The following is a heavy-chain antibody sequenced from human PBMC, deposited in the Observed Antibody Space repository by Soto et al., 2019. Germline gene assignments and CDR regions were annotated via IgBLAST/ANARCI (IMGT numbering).Heavy chain of an antibody. D-gene: IGHD3-10*01. V-gene: IGHV1-18*01. CDR2: ISAYNGNT. CDR1: GYTLTSCA. CDR3: ARDPPRSGRYPQLYYYGMDV. Sequence: ASVQVSSKASGYTLTSCAITWLRQAPGQGLEWIGWISAYNGNTNYAQKLQGRVTMTTDTSTSTAYLELRSPTSHDTAVYYCARDPPRSGRYPQLYYYGMDVWGQGTTVTVSS. J-gene: IGHJ6*02.